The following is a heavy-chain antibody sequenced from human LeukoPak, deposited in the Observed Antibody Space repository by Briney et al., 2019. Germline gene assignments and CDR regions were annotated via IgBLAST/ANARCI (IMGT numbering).Heavy chain of an antibody. J-gene: IGHJ6*03. Sequence: SVKVSCKASGAIFNSYSISWVRQAPGQGLEWMGGIIPIFGSANYAQNFQGRVTFTTDQSTSTAYMELSSLSSEDTAVYYCARVGRSRGSLPNSYYYMDVWGKGTTVTVSS. D-gene: IGHD1-26*01. CDR1: GAIFNSYS. V-gene: IGHV1-69*05. CDR2: IIPIFGSA. CDR3: ARVGRSRGSLPNSYYYMDV.